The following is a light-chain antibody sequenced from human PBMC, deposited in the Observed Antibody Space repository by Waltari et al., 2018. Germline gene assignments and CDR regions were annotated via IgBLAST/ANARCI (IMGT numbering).Light chain of an antibody. J-gene: IGKJ2*01. CDR1: QNLLYNSDNKNY. V-gene: IGKV4-1*01. CDR3: QQCYSTPYT. Sequence: DIVMTQSPDSLAVSLGEMVTIKCRSSQNLLYNSDNKNYLAWFQQKPGQPPKLLIYWASTRESGVPDRFSGSGSGTEFTLTISSLQAADVAVYYCQQCYSTPYTFGQGTKLEIK. CDR2: WAS.